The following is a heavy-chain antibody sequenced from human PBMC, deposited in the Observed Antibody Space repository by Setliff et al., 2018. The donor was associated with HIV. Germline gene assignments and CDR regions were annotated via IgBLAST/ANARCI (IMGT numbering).Heavy chain of an antibody. CDR2: IYYSGST. CDR1: GGSISSGSYY. V-gene: IGHV4-39*07. D-gene: IGHD3-3*01. Sequence: SETLSLTCTVSGGSISSGSYYWSWIRQPPGKGLEWIGSIYYSGSTYYNPSLKSRVTISVDKSKNQFSLKLTSVTAADTAVYYCARGSVPIWSGFPHYFDYWGQGTLVTVSS. J-gene: IGHJ4*02. CDR3: ARGSVPIWSGFPHYFDY.